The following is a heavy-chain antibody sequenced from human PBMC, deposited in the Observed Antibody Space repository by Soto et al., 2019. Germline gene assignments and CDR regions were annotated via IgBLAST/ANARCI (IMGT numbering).Heavy chain of an antibody. Sequence: SETLSLTCSFSGDSVTSHYLTWIRQSPEKGLEWIGYMHYTGFSHYNPSLKSRLTISVDRSKNQFTLQLTSVTAADTAVYYCARDFSYCCNHDAFDIWGQGTMVTVSS. J-gene: IGHJ3*02. CDR3: ARDFSYCCNHDAFDI. CDR2: MHYTGFS. CDR1: GDSVTSHY. D-gene: IGHD1-26*01. V-gene: IGHV4-59*02.